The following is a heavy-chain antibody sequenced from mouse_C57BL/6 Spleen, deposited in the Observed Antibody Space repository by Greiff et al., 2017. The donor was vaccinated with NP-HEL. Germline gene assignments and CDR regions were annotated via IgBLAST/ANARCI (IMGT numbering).Heavy chain of an antibody. D-gene: IGHD1-1*01. Sequence: EVQLQESGPGMVKPSQSLSLTCTVTGYSITSGYDWHWIRHFPGNKLEWMGYISYSGSTNYNPSLKSRISITHDTSKNHFFLKLNSVTTEDTATYYCAREAYYYGSSYAMDYWGQGTSVTVSS. CDR3: AREAYYYGSSYAMDY. V-gene: IGHV3-1*01. CDR1: GYSITSGYD. CDR2: ISYSGST. J-gene: IGHJ4*01.